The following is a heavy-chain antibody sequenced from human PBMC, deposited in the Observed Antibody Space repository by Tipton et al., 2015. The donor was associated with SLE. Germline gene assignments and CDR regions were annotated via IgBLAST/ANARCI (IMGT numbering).Heavy chain of an antibody. Sequence: SLRLSCAASGFTFSSYGMNWVRQAPGKGLEWVSYIAGSGTTMYYADSVKGRFTISRVNSKNSLYLQMNSLRAEDTAVYYCASHPRHNRDYSDSVDGLDIWGQGTMVTVSS. CDR2: IAGSGTTM. J-gene: IGHJ3*02. D-gene: IGHD4-11*01. CDR3: ASHPRHNRDYSDSVDGLDI. V-gene: IGHV3-48*03. CDR1: GFTFSSYG.